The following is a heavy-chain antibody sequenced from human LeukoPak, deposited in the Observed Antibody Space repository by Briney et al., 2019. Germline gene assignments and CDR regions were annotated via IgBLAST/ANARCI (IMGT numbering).Heavy chain of an antibody. CDR2: FYGGGTT. D-gene: IGHD3-22*01. Sequence: GGSLRLSCAASGFTVSNSFMSWVRQAPGKGLEWVSVFYGGGTTYYTDSVKGRFTISRDNAKNSLYLQMNSLRAEDTAVYYCARGAYYYDSSGIEPGFDLWGRGTLVTVSS. V-gene: IGHV3-53*01. CDR1: GFTVSNSF. J-gene: IGHJ2*01. CDR3: ARGAYYYDSSGIEPGFDL.